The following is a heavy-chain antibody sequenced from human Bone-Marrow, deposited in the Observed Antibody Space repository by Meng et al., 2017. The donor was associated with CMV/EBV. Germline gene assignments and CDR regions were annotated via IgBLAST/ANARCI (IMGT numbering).Heavy chain of an antibody. CDR1: GFTFSSYA. CDR2: INWNGGST. V-gene: IGHV3-20*04. Sequence: ETLSLTCAASGFTFSSYAMHWVRQAPGKGLEWVSGINWNGGSTGYADSVKGRFTISRDNAKNSLYLQMNSLRAEDTAVYYCAREYYDFWSGYKTYFDYWGQGTLVTVSS. D-gene: IGHD3-3*01. CDR3: AREYYDFWSGYKTYFDY. J-gene: IGHJ4*02.